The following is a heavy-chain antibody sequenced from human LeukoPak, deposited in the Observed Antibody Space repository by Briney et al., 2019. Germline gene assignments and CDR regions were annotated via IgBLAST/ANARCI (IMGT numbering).Heavy chain of an antibody. CDR3: AKGSKVVPAGGWFDP. J-gene: IGHJ5*02. Sequence: GGSLRLSCAASGFTFDDYAMHWVRKAPGKGLECVTGISWNSGSIGYADSVNGRFTISRDNAKNSLYLQMDSPRAEHIALYYCAKGSKVVPAGGWFDPWGQGTLVTVSS. CDR1: GFTFDDYA. CDR2: ISWNSGSI. V-gene: IGHV3-9*03. D-gene: IGHD2-2*01.